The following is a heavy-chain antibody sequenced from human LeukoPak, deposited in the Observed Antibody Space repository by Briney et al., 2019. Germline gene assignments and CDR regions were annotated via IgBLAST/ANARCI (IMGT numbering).Heavy chain of an antibody. CDR2: INLSGST. J-gene: IGHJ4*02. V-gene: IGHV4-34*01. Sequence: PSETLSLTCAVYGGSFSGTYWSWIRNPPGKGREWIGEINLSGSTNYNPSLKSRVTISVDTSKNQFSLKLSSVTAADTAVYYCARDNYIVYYDFWSGYYRYFDYWGQGTLVTVSS. CDR3: ARDNYIVYYDFWSGYYRYFDY. D-gene: IGHD3-3*01. CDR1: GGSFSGTY.